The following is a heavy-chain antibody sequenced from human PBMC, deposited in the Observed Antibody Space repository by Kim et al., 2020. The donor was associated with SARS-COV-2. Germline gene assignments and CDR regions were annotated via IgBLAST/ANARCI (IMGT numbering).Heavy chain of an antibody. Sequence: SETLSLTCTVSGGSISSSSYYWGWIRQPPGKGLEWIGSIYYSGSTYYNPSLKSRVTISVDTSKNQFSLKLSSVTAADTAVYYCARRGSSGWYDSHWFDPWGQGTLVTVSS. CDR3: ARRGSSGWYDSHWFDP. CDR2: IYYSGST. CDR1: GGSISSSSYY. J-gene: IGHJ5*02. D-gene: IGHD6-19*01. V-gene: IGHV4-39*01.